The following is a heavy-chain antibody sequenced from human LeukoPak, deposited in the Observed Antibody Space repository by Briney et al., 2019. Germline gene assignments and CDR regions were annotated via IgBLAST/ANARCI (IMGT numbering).Heavy chain of an antibody. CDR2: ISGSDGST. D-gene: IGHD2-2*01. Sequence: PAETLSLTCNVSGFSISSSYFWGWIRLPPGKGLEWVSGISGSDGSTYYADSVKGRFTISRDNTKNTLYLQMNSLRAEDTAVYYCAKDRHAPGRYCSSTSCFLFDSWGQGTLVTVSS. CDR3: AKDRHAPGRYCSSTSCFLFDS. V-gene: IGHV3-23*01. J-gene: IGHJ5*01. CDR1: GFSISSSY.